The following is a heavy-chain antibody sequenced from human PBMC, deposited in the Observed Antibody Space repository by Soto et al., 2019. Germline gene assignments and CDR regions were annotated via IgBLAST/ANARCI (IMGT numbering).Heavy chain of an antibody. J-gene: IGHJ3*02. CDR3: ARDGGIAAGAIDI. V-gene: IGHV1-46*01. CDR1: GYTFTSYY. CDR2: INPSGGST. Sequence: ASLKVSCKASGYTFTSYYMVGVRQAPGQGLEWMGIINPSGGSTSYAQKFQGRVTMTRDTSTSTVYMELSSLRSEDTALYYCARDGGIAAGAIDIWGQGTMVTVSS. D-gene: IGHD6-13*01.